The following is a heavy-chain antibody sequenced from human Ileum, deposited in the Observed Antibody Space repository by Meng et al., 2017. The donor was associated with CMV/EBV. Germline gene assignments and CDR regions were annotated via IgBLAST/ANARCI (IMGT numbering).Heavy chain of an antibody. Sequence: ESLKLPCAAPGFTFSTYAMSWVRQAPGKGLEWVSGISNSGGSTYYADSVEGRFTISRDNSKNTLYLQMDSLRAEDTAVYYCAKDLWRGYYVYYWGQGTLVTVSS. D-gene: IGHD3-3*01. CDR1: GFTFSTYA. V-gene: IGHV3-23*01. J-gene: IGHJ4*02. CDR2: ISNSGGST. CDR3: AKDLWRGYYVYY.